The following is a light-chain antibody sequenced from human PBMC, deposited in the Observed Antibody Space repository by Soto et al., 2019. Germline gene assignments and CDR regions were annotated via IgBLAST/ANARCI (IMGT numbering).Light chain of an antibody. CDR3: QQYGSPRRT. CDR2: GAS. V-gene: IGKV3-20*01. J-gene: IGKJ5*01. Sequence: EIVLTQSPATLSLSPGERATLSCRASQSVSSYLAWYQQKPGQAPRLLIYGASSRATGIPDRFSGSGSGTDFTLTISRLEPEDFAVYYCQQYGSPRRTFGQGTRLEIK. CDR1: QSVSSY.